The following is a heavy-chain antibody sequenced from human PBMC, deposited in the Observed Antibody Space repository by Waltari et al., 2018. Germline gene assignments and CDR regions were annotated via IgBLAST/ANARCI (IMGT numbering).Heavy chain of an antibody. D-gene: IGHD2-2*01. CDR2: ISSSGGST. Sequence: EVQLLESGGDLVQPGGSLRLSCTVSGFTFSSYAMYWFRQARGKGLEWVSGISSSGGSTYYADSVKGRFTFSRDNSKNTLYLQMSSLRAEDTAVYYCARRGVPASTNYFDYWGLGTLVTVSS. CDR3: ARRGVPASTNYFDY. J-gene: IGHJ4*02. CDR1: GFTFSSYA. V-gene: IGHV3-23*01.